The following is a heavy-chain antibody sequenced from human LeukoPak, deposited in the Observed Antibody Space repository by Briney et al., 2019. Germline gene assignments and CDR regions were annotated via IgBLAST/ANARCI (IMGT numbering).Heavy chain of an antibody. Sequence: ASVKVSCKASGYTFTSYGISWVRQAPGQGLEWMGWISAYNGNTNYAQKLLGRVTMTTDTSTSTAYMELRSLRSDDTAVYYCARDEGYSSSWRTNWFDPWGQGTLVTVSS. CDR1: GYTFTSYG. D-gene: IGHD6-13*01. J-gene: IGHJ5*02. V-gene: IGHV1-18*01. CDR3: ARDEGYSSSWRTNWFDP. CDR2: ISAYNGNT.